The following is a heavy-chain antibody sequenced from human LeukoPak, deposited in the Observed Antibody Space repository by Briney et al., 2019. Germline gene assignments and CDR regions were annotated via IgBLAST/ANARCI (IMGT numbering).Heavy chain of an antibody. J-gene: IGHJ5*02. CDR1: GYTFTSYG. Sequence: ASVKVSCKASGYTFTSYGISWVRQAPGQGLEWMGRISAYNGNTNYAQKLQGRVTMTTDTSTSTAYMELRSLRSDDTAVYYCARVTFLGDGSGWYVWFDPWGQGTLVTVSS. V-gene: IGHV1-18*01. CDR2: ISAYNGNT. D-gene: IGHD6-19*01. CDR3: ARVTFLGDGSGWYVWFDP.